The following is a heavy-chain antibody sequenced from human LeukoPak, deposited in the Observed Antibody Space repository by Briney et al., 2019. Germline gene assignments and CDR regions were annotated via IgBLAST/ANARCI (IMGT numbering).Heavy chain of an antibody. J-gene: IGHJ4*02. Sequence: ASVKVSCKASGYTSTTYYMHWVRQAPGQGLEWMGIINPSGGSTNYAQKFQGRVTMTRDTSTSTVYMELSSLRSDDTAVYYCAGGYCSITSCYNFDYWGQGTLVTVSS. CDR2: INPSGGST. V-gene: IGHV1-46*01. D-gene: IGHD2-2*02. CDR1: GYTSTTYY. CDR3: AGGYCSITSCYNFDY.